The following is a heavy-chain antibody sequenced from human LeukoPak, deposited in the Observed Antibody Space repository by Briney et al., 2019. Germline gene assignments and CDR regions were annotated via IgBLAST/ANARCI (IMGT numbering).Heavy chain of an antibody. J-gene: IGHJ5*02. CDR1: GFTFSSFG. D-gene: IGHD6-13*01. V-gene: IGHV3-23*01. Sequence: GGTLRLSCAASGFTFSSFGMTWVRQAPGMGLEWVSGISGSDGSTYYADSVKGRFTISRDNSKNTLYLQMNSLRAEDTAVYYCAKDHGSSSWYDLPNWFDPWGQGTLVTVSS. CDR2: ISGSDGST. CDR3: AKDHGSSSWYDLPNWFDP.